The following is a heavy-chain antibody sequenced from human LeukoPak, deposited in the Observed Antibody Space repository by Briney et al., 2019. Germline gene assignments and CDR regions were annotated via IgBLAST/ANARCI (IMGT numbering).Heavy chain of an antibody. CDR2: INPNSGGT. J-gene: IGHJ5*02. CDR1: GYIFTSYF. CDR3: ASLVAENGGWFDP. D-gene: IGHD5-12*01. Sequence: ASVKVSCKASGYIFTSYFMHWVRQAPGQGLEWMGWINPNSGGTNYAQKFQGRVTMTRDTSISTAYMELSRLRSDDTAVYYCASLVAENGGWFDPWGQGTLVTVSS. V-gene: IGHV1-2*02.